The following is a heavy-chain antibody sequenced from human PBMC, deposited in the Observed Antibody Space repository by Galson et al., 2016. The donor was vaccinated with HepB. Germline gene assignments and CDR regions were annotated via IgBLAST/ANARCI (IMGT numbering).Heavy chain of an antibody. V-gene: IGHV4-31*03. CDR3: ARSRVKDTYYDDVWGSYRPFSDY. CDR2: IYYSGSP. D-gene: IGHD3-16*02. CDR1: GVSISSGGYY. Sequence: TLSLTCTVSGVSISSGGYYWSWIRQHPGKGLEWIAYIYYSGSPSYNPSLKSRVTISVDTSKNQFSLKLSSVTAADTAVYYCARSRVKDTYYDDVWGSYRPFSDYWGQGTLVTVSS. J-gene: IGHJ4*02.